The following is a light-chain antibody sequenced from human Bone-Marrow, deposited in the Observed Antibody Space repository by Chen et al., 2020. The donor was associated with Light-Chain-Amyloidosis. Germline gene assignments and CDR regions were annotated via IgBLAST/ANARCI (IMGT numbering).Light chain of an antibody. J-gene: IGLJ3*02. CDR2: YKSDSDK. V-gene: IGLV5-45*01. CDR3: MIWHSSAWV. CDR1: SDINVGADR. Sequence: QAVLTQPASLYASPGAPASLTCTLRSDINVGADRIYWYQQKPGSPPQYLLTYKSDSDKQQGSGVPSRFSGSKDASTNAVILLISGVQSEDEADYYCMIWHSSAWVFGGGTKLTVL.